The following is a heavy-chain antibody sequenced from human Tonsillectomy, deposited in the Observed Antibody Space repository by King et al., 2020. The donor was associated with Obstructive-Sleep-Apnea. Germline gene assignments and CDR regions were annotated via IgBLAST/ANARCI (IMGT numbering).Heavy chain of an antibody. CDR1: GGSISSYY. V-gene: IGHV4-59*01. Sequence: QVQLQESGPGLVKPSETLSLTCTVSGGSISSYYWSWIRQPPGKGLEWIGYIYYSGSTNYNPSLKSRVTISVDTSKNQFSLKLSSVTAADTAVYYCARGNYYDSSHFDYWGQGTLVTVSS. D-gene: IGHD3-22*01. J-gene: IGHJ4*02. CDR3: ARGNYYDSSHFDY. CDR2: IYYSGST.